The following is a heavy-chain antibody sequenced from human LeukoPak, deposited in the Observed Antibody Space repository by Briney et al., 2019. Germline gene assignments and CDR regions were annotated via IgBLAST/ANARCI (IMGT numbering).Heavy chain of an antibody. Sequence: ASVKVSCKASGGTFSSYAISWVRQAPGQGLEWMGRIIPIFGTANYAQKFQGRVTITTDELTSTAYMELSSLRSEDTAVYYCARGVQLDYYYYYMDVWGKGTTVTVSS. CDR2: IIPIFGTA. J-gene: IGHJ6*03. CDR1: GGTFSSYA. CDR3: ARGVQLDYYYYYMDV. V-gene: IGHV1-69*05. D-gene: IGHD5-18*01.